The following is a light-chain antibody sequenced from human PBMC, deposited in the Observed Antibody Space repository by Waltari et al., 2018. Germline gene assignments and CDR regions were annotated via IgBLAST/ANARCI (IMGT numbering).Light chain of an antibody. Sequence: DIVMTQSPLSLPVTPGEPASMSCRSSQSLLPSNGNNYLDWYLQKPGQSPQLLIYLGSNRASGVPDRFSGSGSGTDFTLKISRVEAEDVGVYYCMQALQTPLFTFGPGTKVDIK. V-gene: IGKV2-28*01. J-gene: IGKJ3*01. CDR1: QSLLPSNGNNY. CDR2: LGS. CDR3: MQALQTPLFT.